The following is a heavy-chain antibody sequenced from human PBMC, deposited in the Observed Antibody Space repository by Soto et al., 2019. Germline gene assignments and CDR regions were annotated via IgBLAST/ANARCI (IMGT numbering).Heavy chain of an antibody. J-gene: IGHJ4*02. V-gene: IGHV4-4*02. CDR2: IYHSGST. CDR1: GGSISRSNW. Sequence: PSETLSLTCAVSGGSISRSNWWSWVRQPPGKGLEWIGEIYHSGSTNYHPSLKSRVTISVDESKNQLSLKLTSLTAADTAVYYYARSITFDWLFFDNWGQGTLVTVSS. CDR3: ARSITFDWLFFDN. D-gene: IGHD3-9*01.